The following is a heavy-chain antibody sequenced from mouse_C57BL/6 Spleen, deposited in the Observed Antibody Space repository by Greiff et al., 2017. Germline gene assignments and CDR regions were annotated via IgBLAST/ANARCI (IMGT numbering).Heavy chain of an antibody. CDR1: GYTFTSYD. Sequence: VHLVESGPELVKPGASVKLSCKASGYTFTSYDINWVKQRPGQGLEWIGWIYPRDGSTKYNEKFKGKATLTVDTSSSTAYMELHSLTSEDSAVYFCAEGDWYFDVWGTGTTVTVSS. CDR2: IYPRDGST. V-gene: IGHV1-85*01. J-gene: IGHJ1*03. CDR3: AEGDWYFDV.